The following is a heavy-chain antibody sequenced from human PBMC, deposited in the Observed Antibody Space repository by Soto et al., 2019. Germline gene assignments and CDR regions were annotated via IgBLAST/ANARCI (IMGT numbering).Heavy chain of an antibody. CDR2: ISNSVIYA. D-gene: IGHD3-16*01. Sequence: GSLRLSCAASGFTFRSSAMSWVRQAPGKGLEWVSYISNSVIYANYADSVKGRFTISRDSAKNSLYLQMSSLSPEDTAVYYCAKVGGRDGNLKYSLDVWGQGTAVTVSS. V-gene: IGHV3-21*05. J-gene: IGHJ6*02. CDR1: GFTFRSSA. CDR3: AKVGGRDGNLKYSLDV.